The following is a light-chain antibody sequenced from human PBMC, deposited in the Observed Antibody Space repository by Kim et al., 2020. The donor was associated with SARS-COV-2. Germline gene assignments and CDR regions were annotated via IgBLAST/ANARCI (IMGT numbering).Light chain of an antibody. Sequence: EIVLTQSPATLSLSPGERATLSRRASQSVRSYLAWYQQKPGQAPRLLIYDASNRATDIPARFSGSGSGTDFTLTITSLEPEDLAVYYCQQRYTWPLTFGGGTKVNIK. CDR3: QQRYTWPLT. CDR2: DAS. CDR1: QSVRSY. J-gene: IGKJ4*01. V-gene: IGKV3-11*01.